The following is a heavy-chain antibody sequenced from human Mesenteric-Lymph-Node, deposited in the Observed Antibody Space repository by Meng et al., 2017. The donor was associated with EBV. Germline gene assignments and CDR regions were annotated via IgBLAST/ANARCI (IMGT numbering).Heavy chain of an antibody. Sequence: LQRHTPDPGLCKPPVPLSLTCTFSGGATSSGEYYWGWIRQPPGKGPEWVGTTYYNGNTYYNPSLKSRVTISIDTSKNQFSLKVNSMTAADTAVYYCARVLVRGVMPSVSRFDPWGQGTLVTVSS. V-gene: IGHV4-39*07. CDR3: ARVLVRGVMPSVSRFDP. D-gene: IGHD3-10*01. CDR1: GGATSSGEYY. CDR2: TYYNGNT. J-gene: IGHJ5*01.